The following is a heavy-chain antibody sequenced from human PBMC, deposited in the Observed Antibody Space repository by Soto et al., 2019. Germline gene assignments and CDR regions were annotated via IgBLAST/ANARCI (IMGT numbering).Heavy chain of an antibody. CDR3: ARESETLNGAFDY. CDR1: GFTFSSYG. J-gene: IGHJ4*02. Sequence: QVQLVESGGGVVQPGRSLRLSCAASGFTFSSYGMHWVRQAPGKGLEWVAVIWYDGSNKYYADSVKGRFTISRDNSKNTLYLPMNSLRAEDTAVYYCARESETLNGAFDYWGKGTLVTVSS. CDR2: IWYDGSNK. D-gene: IGHD2-8*01. V-gene: IGHV3-33*01.